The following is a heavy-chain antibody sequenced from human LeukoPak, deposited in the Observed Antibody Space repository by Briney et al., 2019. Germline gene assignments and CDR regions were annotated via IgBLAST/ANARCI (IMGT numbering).Heavy chain of an antibody. J-gene: IGHJ4*02. Sequence: GGSLRLSCAATGFTFDDYAMHWVRQVPGKGLEWVSGISWNSGSIVYADSVKGRFTISRDSAKNSLYLQMNSLRAEDTALYYCAKGNSGSFFLIDNWGQGTLVTVSS. CDR3: AKGNSGSFFLIDN. CDR2: ISWNSGSI. V-gene: IGHV3-9*01. D-gene: IGHD1-26*01. CDR1: GFTFDDYA.